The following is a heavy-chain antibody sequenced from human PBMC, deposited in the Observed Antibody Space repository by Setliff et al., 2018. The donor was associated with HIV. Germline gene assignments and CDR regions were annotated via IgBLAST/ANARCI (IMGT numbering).Heavy chain of an antibody. CDR1: GGSISSHY. CDR2: IYYSGST. D-gene: IGHD2-15*01. CDR3: ARYCSGGSCYYAFDY. Sequence: SETLSLTCTVSGGSISSHYWSWIRQPPGKGLEWIGSIYYSGSTNYNPSLKSRVTISVDTSKNQFSLKLSSVTAADTAVYYCARYCSGGSCYYAFDYWGQGTQVTAPQ. J-gene: IGHJ4*02. V-gene: IGHV4-59*11.